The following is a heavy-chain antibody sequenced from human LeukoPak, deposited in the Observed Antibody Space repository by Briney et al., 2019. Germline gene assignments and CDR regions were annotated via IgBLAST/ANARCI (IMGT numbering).Heavy chain of an antibody. CDR3: ARSTVTRYFDL. Sequence: SETLSLTCTVSGGSISSSTDYWGWIRQPPGKGLEWIASIYYSGSTYYNPSLKSRVTISVDTSKNQFSLKLSSVTAADTAVYYCARSTVTRYFDLWGRGTLVTVS. CDR2: IYYSGST. CDR1: GGSISSSTDY. J-gene: IGHJ2*01. V-gene: IGHV4-39*01. D-gene: IGHD4-11*01.